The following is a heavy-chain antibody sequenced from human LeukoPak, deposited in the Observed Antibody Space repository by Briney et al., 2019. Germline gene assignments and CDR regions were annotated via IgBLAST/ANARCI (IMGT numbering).Heavy chain of an antibody. J-gene: IGHJ4*02. CDR2: FYVGGAT. D-gene: IGHD5-24*01. CDR1: GFSVTNNY. V-gene: IGHV3-53*01. Sequence: PGGSLRLSCAVSGFSVTNNYMSWVRQAPGKGLEWVSVFYVGGATYYADSVKGRFTISRDNSENTLYVQMKSLRAEDTAVYYCARGDGYNFFDYWGQGTLVTVSS. CDR3: ARGDGYNFFDY.